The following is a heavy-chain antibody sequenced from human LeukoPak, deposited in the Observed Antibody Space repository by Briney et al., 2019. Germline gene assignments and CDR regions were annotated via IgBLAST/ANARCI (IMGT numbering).Heavy chain of an antibody. CDR2: INHSGST. J-gene: IGHJ6*01. D-gene: IGHD2-2*01. Sequence: SETLSLTCAVYGGSFSGYYWSWIRQPPGKGLEWIGEINHSGSTNYNPSLKRRVTISVDTSKNQFSLELSSVTAADTAVYYCARGLDCSSTSCYGNVWGKGTTVTVSS. CDR1: GGSFSGYY. CDR3: ARGLDCSSTSCYGNV. V-gene: IGHV4-34*01.